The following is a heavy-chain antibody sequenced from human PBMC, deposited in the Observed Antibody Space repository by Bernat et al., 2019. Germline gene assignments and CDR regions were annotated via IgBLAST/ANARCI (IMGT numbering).Heavy chain of an antibody. CDR2: IYYSGST. D-gene: IGHD6-19*01. V-gene: IGHV4-38-2*01. CDR3: ARISSGWPNCFDY. Sequence: QVQLQESGPGLVKPSETLSLTCAVSGYSISSGYYWGWIRQPPGKGLEWIGSIYYSGSTYYNPSLESRVTISVDTSKNQFSLKLNSVTAADTAVYYCARISSGWPNCFDYWGQGTLVTVSS. J-gene: IGHJ4*02. CDR1: GYSISSGYY.